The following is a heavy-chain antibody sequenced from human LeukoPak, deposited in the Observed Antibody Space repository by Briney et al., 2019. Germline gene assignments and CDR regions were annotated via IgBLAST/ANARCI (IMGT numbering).Heavy chain of an antibody. D-gene: IGHD2-2*02. V-gene: IGHV3-23*01. Sequence: PGGSLRLSCAVSGFTFSSYAMTWVRQVPGKGLEWVSAISGGGGNTYSADAVKGRFTISRDNSKNTLYLQMNSLRAEDTAVYYCAKVPYPFQYYFDYWGQGTLVTVSS. J-gene: IGHJ4*02. CDR2: ISGGGGNT. CDR3: AKVPYPFQYYFDY. CDR1: GFTFSSYA.